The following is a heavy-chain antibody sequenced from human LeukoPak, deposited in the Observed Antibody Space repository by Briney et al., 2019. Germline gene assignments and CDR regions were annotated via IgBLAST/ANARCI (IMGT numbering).Heavy chain of an antibody. Sequence: GGSLRLSCAASGFTVSSNYMSWVRQAPGKGLEWVAVIWYDGSNKYYADSVKGRFIISRDNSKNTLYLQMNSLRAEDTAVYYCARDNHYYGSGSYDYWGQGTLVTVSS. D-gene: IGHD3-10*01. V-gene: IGHV3-33*08. CDR2: IWYDGSNK. CDR3: ARDNHYYGSGSYDY. CDR1: GFTVSSNY. J-gene: IGHJ4*02.